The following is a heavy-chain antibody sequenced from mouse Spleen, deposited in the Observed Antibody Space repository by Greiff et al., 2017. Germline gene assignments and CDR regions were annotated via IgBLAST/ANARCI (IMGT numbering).Heavy chain of an antibody. Sequence: VQLQQSGPELVKPGASVKISCKASGYAFSSSWMNWVKQRPGKGLEWIGRIYPGDGDTNYNGKFKGKATLTADKSSSTAYMQLSSLTSEDSAVYFCAREDGAWFAYWGQGTLVTVSA. D-gene: IGHD1-1*01. V-gene: IGHV1-82*01. J-gene: IGHJ3*01. CDR3: AREDGAWFAY. CDR1: GYAFSSSW. CDR2: IYPGDGDT.